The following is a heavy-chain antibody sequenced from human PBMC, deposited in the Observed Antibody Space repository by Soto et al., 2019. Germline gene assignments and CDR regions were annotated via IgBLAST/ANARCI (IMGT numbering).Heavy chain of an antibody. CDR2: IKEDGSEI. J-gene: IGHJ4*02. D-gene: IGHD3-16*01. CDR1: GFNVRRYW. V-gene: IGHV3-7*01. CDR3: ARDIGFDYVN. Sequence: GGSRRLSCAVSGFNVRRYWMSWVRQAPGKGLEWVASIKEDGSEIYYLQSVRGRFTISRDSAGNALQLAMNYLSAEDTATYFCARDIGFDYVNWGQGTLVTVSS.